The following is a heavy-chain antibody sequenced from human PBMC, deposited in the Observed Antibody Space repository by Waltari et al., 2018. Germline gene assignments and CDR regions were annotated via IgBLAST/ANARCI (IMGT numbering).Heavy chain of an antibody. Sequence: EVQLVESGGVVVQPGGSLRLSCAASGFTFDDYAMHWVRQAPGKGLGWVLPCSWDCGRTYYADSVKGRFTISRDNSKNSLYLQMNSLRAEDTALYYCAKVGIVGGSSWGQGTLVTVSS. CDR2: CSWDCGRT. CDR3: AKVGIVGGSS. V-gene: IGHV3-43D*04. CDR1: GFTFDDYA. D-gene: IGHD1-26*01. J-gene: IGHJ4*02.